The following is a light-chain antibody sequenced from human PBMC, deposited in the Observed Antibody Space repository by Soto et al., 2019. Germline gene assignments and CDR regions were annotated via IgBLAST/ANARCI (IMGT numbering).Light chain of an antibody. J-gene: IGKJ1*01. V-gene: IGKV3-20*01. CDR2: GAS. CDR1: QTINSNY. CDR3: QQCDRSPWT. Sequence: EIVLTQSPGTLSLSPGERATLSCRASQTINSNYLVWFQQKPGQAPRLLIYGASSRATGIPDRFSGSGSGTDFTLTISSMEPEDFAVYYCQQCDRSPWTFGQGTKVEIK.